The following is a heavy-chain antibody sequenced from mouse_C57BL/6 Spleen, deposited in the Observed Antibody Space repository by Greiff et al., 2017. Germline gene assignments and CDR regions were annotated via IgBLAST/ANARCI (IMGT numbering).Heavy chain of an antibody. V-gene: IGHV1-47*01. CDR3: ARQGYGYAGPFDV. CDR2: FHPYNDDT. CDR1: GYTFTTYP. Sequence: QVQLQQSGAELVKPGASVTMSCKASGYTFTTYPIEWMKQNHGKSLEWIGNFHPYNDDTKYNEKFKGKATLTVEKSSSTVYLELSRLTSDDSAVYDCARQGYGYAGPFDVWGTGTTVTVSS. J-gene: IGHJ1*03. D-gene: IGHD2-2*01.